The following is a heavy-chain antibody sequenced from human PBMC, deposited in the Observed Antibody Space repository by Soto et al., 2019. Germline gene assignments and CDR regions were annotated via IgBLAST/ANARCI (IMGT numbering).Heavy chain of an antibody. J-gene: IGHJ4*02. CDR1: GGSISSGDYY. CDR2: NYYSGST. CDR3: ARVGGFGATTIDY. Sequence: PSETLSLTCTVSGGSISSGDYYWSWIRQPPGKGQEWIGYNYYSGSTYYNPSLKSRVTISVDTSKNQFSLKLSSVTAADTAVYYCARVGGFGATTIDYWGQGTLVTVSS. D-gene: IGHD3-10*01. V-gene: IGHV4-30-4*01.